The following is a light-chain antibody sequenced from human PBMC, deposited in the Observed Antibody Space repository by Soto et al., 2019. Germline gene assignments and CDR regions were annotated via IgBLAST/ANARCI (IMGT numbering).Light chain of an antibody. V-gene: IGKV1-12*01. CDR3: QQTTSFSLP. CDR1: QGISSW. J-gene: IGKJ4*01. CDR2: AAS. Sequence: DIPLTQSPSFVSASVGDRVTITCRASQGISSWVAWYQHKPGRAPKLLIHAASSLESGVPSRFSGSGSGTDFTLTISSLQPEDFATNYCQQTTSFSLPFGWGTKVEIK.